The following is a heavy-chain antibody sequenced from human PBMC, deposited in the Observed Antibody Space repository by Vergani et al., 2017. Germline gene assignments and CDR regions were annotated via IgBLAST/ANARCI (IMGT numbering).Heavy chain of an antibody. J-gene: IGHJ4*02. Sequence: VQLLESGGGLVQPGGSRRLSCAGAGFTFDTYTMAYVRQAPGKGLEWLAYIGKDGINTRYRDAVKGLFTVSRDNYKDILYLQMDSLRSENTELYCCAKYLRDSTDGLPDSWGPGTLVIVSS. D-gene: IGHD2-15*01. CDR3: AKYLRDSTDGLPDS. CDR1: GFTFDTYT. V-gene: IGHV3-30*02. CDR2: IGKDGINT.